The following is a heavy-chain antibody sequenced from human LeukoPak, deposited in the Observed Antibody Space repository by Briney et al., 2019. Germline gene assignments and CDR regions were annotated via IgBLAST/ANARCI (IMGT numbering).Heavy chain of an antibody. Sequence: PSETLSLTCTVSSASIIGLYWSWIRQPPGERLEWIGYIYSNGSVNYNPPLKSRVTLSVDTSKNQFSLKVSSVTAADTAVYYCARNSGAFDYWGRGTLVTVSS. CDR3: ARNSGAFDY. CDR2: IYSNGSV. J-gene: IGHJ4*02. CDR1: SASIIGLY. D-gene: IGHD6-19*01. V-gene: IGHV4-59*11.